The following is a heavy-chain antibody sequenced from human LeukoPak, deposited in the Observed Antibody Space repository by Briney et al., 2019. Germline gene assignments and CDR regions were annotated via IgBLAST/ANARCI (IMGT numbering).Heavy chain of an antibody. Sequence: SETLSLTCTVSGGSISSSSYYWGWIRQPPGKGLEWIGSIYYSGSTYYNPSLKSRVTISVDTSKNQFSLKLSSVTAADTAVYYCARGIAARYIDAFDIWGQGTMVTVSS. V-gene: IGHV4-39*07. CDR3: ARGIAARYIDAFDI. J-gene: IGHJ3*02. CDR1: GGSISSSSYY. CDR2: IYYSGST. D-gene: IGHD6-6*01.